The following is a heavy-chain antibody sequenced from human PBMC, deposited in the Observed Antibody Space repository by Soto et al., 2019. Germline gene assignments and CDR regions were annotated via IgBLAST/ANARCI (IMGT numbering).Heavy chain of an antibody. V-gene: IGHV2-5*02. J-gene: IGHJ4*02. Sequence: QITLKESGPALVKPTQTLTLTCTFSGFSLSTSGVGVGWIRQPPGEALEWLALIYWDDYKHFSPSLESRLTIPKDPPKNQVVLTMTNMDPVDTATYYCGHKGGGDRILDYWGQGTLVTVSS. CDR2: IYWDDYK. D-gene: IGHD3-16*01. CDR3: GHKGGGDRILDY. CDR1: GFSLSTSGVG.